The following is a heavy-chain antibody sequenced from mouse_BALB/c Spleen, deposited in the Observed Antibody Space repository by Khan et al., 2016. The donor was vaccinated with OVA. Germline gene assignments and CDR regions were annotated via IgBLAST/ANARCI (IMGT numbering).Heavy chain of an antibody. CDR1: GFTFNTYA. Sequence: EVQLVESGGGLVQPKGSLKLSCAASGFTFNTYAMNWVRQAPGKGLEWVARIRSKSNNYATYYDDSVKDRFTISRDDSQSMLYLQMNNLKTEDTAMYYCVSRSWFAYWGQGTLVTVSA. J-gene: IGHJ3*01. CDR3: VSRSWFAY. V-gene: IGHV10-1*02. CDR2: IRSKSNNYAT.